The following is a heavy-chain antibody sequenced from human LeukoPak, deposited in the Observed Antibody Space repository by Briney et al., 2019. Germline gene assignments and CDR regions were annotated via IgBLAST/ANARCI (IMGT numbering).Heavy chain of an antibody. J-gene: IGHJ4*02. CDR1: GGSISSGGYY. D-gene: IGHD7-27*01. CDR3: ARDLNWVYFDY. CDR2: IYYSGST. V-gene: IGHV4-31*03. Sequence: PSETLSLTCTVSGGSISSGGYYWSWIRQHPGKGLEWIGYIYYSGSTYYNSSLKSRVTISVDTSKNQFSLKLSSVTAADTAVYYCARDLNWVYFDYWGQGTLVTVSS.